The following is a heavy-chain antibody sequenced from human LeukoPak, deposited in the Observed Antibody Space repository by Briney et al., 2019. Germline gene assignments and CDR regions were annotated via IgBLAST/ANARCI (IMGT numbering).Heavy chain of an antibody. D-gene: IGHD4-17*01. Sequence: KTSETLSLTCTVSGGSISSGGYSWSWIRQHPGKDLEWIGSIYGGGSTYYNPSLKSRVTISVDTSKNQFSLKLSSVTAADTAVYYCARLFPHPPTTKKQDYYYYYGMDVWGQGTTVTVSS. CDR3: ARLFPHPPTTKKQDYYYYYGMDV. CDR1: GGSISSGGYS. CDR2: IYGGGST. J-gene: IGHJ6*02. V-gene: IGHV4-31*03.